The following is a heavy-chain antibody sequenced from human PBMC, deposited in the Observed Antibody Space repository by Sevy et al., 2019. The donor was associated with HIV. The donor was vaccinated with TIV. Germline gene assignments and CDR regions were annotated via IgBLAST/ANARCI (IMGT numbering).Heavy chain of an antibody. CDR2: ISRSGIDT. CDR3: VKAAGAYYFDN. D-gene: IGHD1-26*01. CDR1: GFTFSNYA. V-gene: IGHV3-23*01. Sequence: GVSLRLSCAASGFTFSNYAMSWVRQAPGKGLEWVSGISRSGIDTYNADSVKGRFTISRDNFKNTLYLQMNSLSAEDTAVYYCVKAAGAYYFDNWGQGTLVTVSS. J-gene: IGHJ4*02.